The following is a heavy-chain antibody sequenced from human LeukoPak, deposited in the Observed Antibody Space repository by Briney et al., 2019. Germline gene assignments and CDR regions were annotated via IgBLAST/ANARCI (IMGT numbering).Heavy chain of an antibody. D-gene: IGHD1-1*01. Sequence: GGSLRLSCTASGFIFGSNWMSWVRQAPGKGLEWVANIDQDGSYTSYVESVKGRFTISRDNAKNSLYLEMNSLRGDDTAVYYCARDRGTRTSDYWGQGTLVSVA. V-gene: IGHV3-7*04. CDR2: IDQDGSYT. CDR1: GFIFGSNW. CDR3: ARDRGTRTSDY. J-gene: IGHJ4*02.